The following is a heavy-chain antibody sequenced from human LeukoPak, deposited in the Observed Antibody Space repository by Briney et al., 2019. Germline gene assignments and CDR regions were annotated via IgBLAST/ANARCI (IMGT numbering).Heavy chain of an antibody. V-gene: IGHV3-7*01. J-gene: IGHJ4*02. Sequence: SGGSLRLSCAASGFTFSSYWMSWVRQAPGKGLEWVANINQDGSEKYYGDSVKGRFTISRDNAKNSLFLLMNSLRAEDTAVYYCARQREVVIRKFFFDSWGQGTLVTVSS. CDR3: ARQREVVIRKFFFDS. CDR2: INQDGSEK. D-gene: IGHD3-22*01. CDR1: GFTFSSYW.